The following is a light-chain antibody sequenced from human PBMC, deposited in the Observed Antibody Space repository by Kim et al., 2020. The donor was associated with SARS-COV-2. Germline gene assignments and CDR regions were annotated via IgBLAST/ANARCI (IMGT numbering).Light chain of an antibody. CDR3: SSYTGSSTVL. V-gene: IGLV2-14*03. Sequence: GQSITSACTGTSSDVGAYNYVSWYQRRPGKAPKLMIYDVSTRPSGVSNRFSGSKSGNTASLTISGLQAEDGADYYCSSYTGSSTVLFGGGTKLTV. CDR2: DVS. J-gene: IGLJ2*01. CDR1: SSDVGAYNY.